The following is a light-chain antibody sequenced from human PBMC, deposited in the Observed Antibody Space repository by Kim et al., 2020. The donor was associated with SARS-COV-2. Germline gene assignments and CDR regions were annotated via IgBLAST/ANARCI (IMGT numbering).Light chain of an antibody. Sequence: SYELTQPPSVSVAPGETARLTCGGNRIGSKSVHWYQQKPGQAPVLVIYYDSDRPSGIPERFSGSNSGNTATLTISSVEAGDEVDYYCQVWDTDNDHYVF. CDR3: QVWDTDNDHYV. CDR1: RIGSKS. CDR2: YDS. V-gene: IGLV3-21*04. J-gene: IGLJ1*01.